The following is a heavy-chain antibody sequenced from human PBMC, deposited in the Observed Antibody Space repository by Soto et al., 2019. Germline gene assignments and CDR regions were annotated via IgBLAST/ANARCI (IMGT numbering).Heavy chain of an antibody. D-gene: IGHD3-10*01. CDR1: GFNFSTYW. CDR2: INSDGTIT. J-gene: IGHJ4*02. V-gene: IGHV3-74*01. Sequence: EVRLVESGGDLVQPGGSLRLSCATSGFNFSTYWLHWVRQVPGKGVVWVSRINSDGTITDYADSVKGRFTISRDNAKKTLYLDMNSLRADDTAVYYCTRDGDGRYYGGFDNWGQGTLVTVSS. CDR3: TRDGDGRYYGGFDN.